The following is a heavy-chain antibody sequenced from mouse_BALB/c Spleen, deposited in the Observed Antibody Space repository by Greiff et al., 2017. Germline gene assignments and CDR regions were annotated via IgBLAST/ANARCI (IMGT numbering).Heavy chain of an antibody. CDR3: ARAYYGNYGFAY. J-gene: IGHJ3*01. V-gene: IGHV5-9*03. CDR2: ISSGGGNT. D-gene: IGHD2-10*01. Sequence: EVQLQESGGGLVKPGGSLKLSCAASGFTFSSYTMSWVRQTPEKRLEWVATISSGGGNTYYPDSVKGRFTISRDNAKNNLYLQMSSLRSEDTALYYCARAYYGNYGFAYWGQGTLVTVSA. CDR1: GFTFSSYT.